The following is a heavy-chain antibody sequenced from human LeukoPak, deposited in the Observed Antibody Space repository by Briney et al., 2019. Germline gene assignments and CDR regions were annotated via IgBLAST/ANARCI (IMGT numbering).Heavy chain of an antibody. V-gene: IGHV4-59*08. Sequence: SETLSLTCTVPDGSISSYFWSWIRQPPGKGLEWIGYIYYTGMTNSNPSLKSRVTISMATSKNQSSLHLRSVTAADTAIYYCARHGRMVIMSKFSTGIDQWGQGTLVTVSS. CDR3: ARHGRMVIMSKFSTGIDQ. J-gene: IGHJ4*02. CDR1: DGSISSYF. CDR2: IYYTGMT. D-gene: IGHD2-8*01.